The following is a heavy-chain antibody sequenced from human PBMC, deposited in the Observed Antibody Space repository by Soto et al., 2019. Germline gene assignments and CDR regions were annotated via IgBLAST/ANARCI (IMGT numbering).Heavy chain of an antibody. CDR3: ASSMTTVVTLDY. D-gene: IGHD4-17*01. CDR2: IYYSGST. V-gene: IGHV4-39*01. Sequence: QLQLQESGPGLVKPSETLSLTCTVSGGSISSSSYYWGWIRQPPGKGLEWIGSIYYSGSTYYNPSLTSRVTISVDTSKNQFSLKLSSVTAADTAVYYCASSMTTVVTLDYWGQGTLVTVSS. CDR1: GGSISSSSYY. J-gene: IGHJ4*02.